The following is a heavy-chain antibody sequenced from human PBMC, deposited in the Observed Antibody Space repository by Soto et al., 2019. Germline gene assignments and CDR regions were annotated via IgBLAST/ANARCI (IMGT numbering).Heavy chain of an antibody. Sequence: GASVKVSCKASGFTFTSSAVQWVRRARGQRLEWIGWIVVGSGNTNYAQKFQERVTITRDMSTSTAYMELSSLRSEDTAVYYCAATYYDFWSGLHRRGYYGMDVWGQGTTVTVSS. CDR1: GFTFTSSA. D-gene: IGHD3-3*01. CDR3: AATYYDFWSGLHRRGYYGMDV. V-gene: IGHV1-58*01. CDR2: IVVGSGNT. J-gene: IGHJ6*02.